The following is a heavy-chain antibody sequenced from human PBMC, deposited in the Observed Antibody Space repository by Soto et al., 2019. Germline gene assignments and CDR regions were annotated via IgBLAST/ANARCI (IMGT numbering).Heavy chain of an antibody. CDR1: GYTFTSYD. CDR2: MNPNSGNT. J-gene: IGHJ6*02. CDR3: ARNVGYCISTSCYPYGMDV. V-gene: IGHV1-8*01. D-gene: IGHD2-2*01. Sequence: QVQLVQSGAEVKKPGASVKVSCKASGYTFTSYDINWVRQDTGQGLEWMGWMNPNSGNTGYAQKFQGRVTMTKNTSISTAYMELSSLRSDDTAVYYCARNVGYCISTSCYPYGMDVWGQGTTVTVSS.